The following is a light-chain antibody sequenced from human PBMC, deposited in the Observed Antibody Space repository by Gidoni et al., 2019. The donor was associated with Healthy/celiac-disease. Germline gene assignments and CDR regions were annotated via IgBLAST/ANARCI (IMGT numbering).Light chain of an antibody. Sequence: EILLIQSPATLSLSPGERATLSCRASQSVSSYLAWYQQKPGQAPRLLIYDASNTATGIPARFSGSGSGTDFTLTISSLEPEDFAVYYCQQRSNWPRTFGQGTKVEIK. J-gene: IGKJ1*01. V-gene: IGKV3-11*01. CDR2: DAS. CDR1: QSVSSY. CDR3: QQRSNWPRT.